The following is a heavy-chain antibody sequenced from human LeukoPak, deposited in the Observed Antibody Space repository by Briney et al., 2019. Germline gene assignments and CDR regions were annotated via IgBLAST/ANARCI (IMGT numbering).Heavy chain of an antibody. V-gene: IGHV1-2*02. CDR3: ARDRGLTGYLPQYYFDY. J-gene: IGHJ4*02. D-gene: IGHD3-9*01. CDR2: INANNGGT. Sequence: GASVKVSCKASGYTFTSYAMNWVRQAPGKGLEWMGWINANNGGTNYAQKFQGRVTMTRDTSISTAYMELSRLRSDDTAVYYCARDRGLTGYLPQYYFDYWGQGTLVTVSS. CDR1: GYTFTSYA.